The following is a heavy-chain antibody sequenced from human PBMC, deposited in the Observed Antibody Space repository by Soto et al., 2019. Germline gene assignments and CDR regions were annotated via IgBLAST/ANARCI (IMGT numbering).Heavy chain of an antibody. CDR2: INHSGST. V-gene: IGHV4-34*01. CDR3: ARGSSLILWSGYPWFDP. J-gene: IGHJ5*02. Sequence: TLSLTCAVYGGSFSGYYWSWIRQPPGKGLEWIGEINHSGSTNYNPSLKSRVTISVDTSKNQFSLKLSSVTAADTAVYYCARGSSLILWSGYPWFDPWGQGTLVTVSS. D-gene: IGHD3-3*01. CDR1: GGSFSGYY.